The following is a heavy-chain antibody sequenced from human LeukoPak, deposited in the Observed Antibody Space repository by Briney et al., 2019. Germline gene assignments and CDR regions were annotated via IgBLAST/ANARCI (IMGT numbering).Heavy chain of an antibody. J-gene: IGHJ4*02. D-gene: IGHD1-1*01. CDR2: IYYSGST. V-gene: IGHV4-59*01. CDR1: GGSISGYY. Sequence: KPSETLSVTCTVSGGSISGYYWSWIRQPPGKGLEWIGNIYYSGSTNYNPSLKSRVTISVDTSKNKFSLKLSSVTAADTAIYYCARGRSERSFDYWGQGTLVTVSS. CDR3: ARGRSERSFDY.